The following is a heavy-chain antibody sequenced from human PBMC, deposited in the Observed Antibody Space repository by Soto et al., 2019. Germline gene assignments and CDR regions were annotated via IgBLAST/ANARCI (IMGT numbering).Heavy chain of an antibody. V-gene: IGHV1-18*01. J-gene: IGHJ6*03. CDR2: SSNYNGNT. CDR1: GYTLSNYG. Sequence: QAQLVQSGAEMKNPGASVKVSCKASGYTLSNYGISWVRQGPGQGLEWLGWSSNYNGNTKYEKKFQGRVTMPTDTSTSTAYMELTSLRSDATAGYYCVRALHNFSSDYQYSHMNVWGTGTTVTVSS. CDR3: VRALHNFSSDYQYSHMNV.